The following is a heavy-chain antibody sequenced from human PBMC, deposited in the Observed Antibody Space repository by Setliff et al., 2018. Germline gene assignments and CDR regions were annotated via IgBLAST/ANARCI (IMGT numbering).Heavy chain of an antibody. Sequence: PSETLSLTCAVYGGSFSGNYWNWIRQPPGKGLEWIGEIDHGGSTTYNPSLKSRVTISVDASKNQFSLSLSSVTAADTAVYYCAGGAFGSRWYVRPWFDPWGQGTLVTVSS. CDR2: IDHGGST. CDR1: GGSFSGNY. J-gene: IGHJ5*02. V-gene: IGHV4-34*01. CDR3: AGGAFGSRWYVRPWFDP. D-gene: IGHD6-13*01.